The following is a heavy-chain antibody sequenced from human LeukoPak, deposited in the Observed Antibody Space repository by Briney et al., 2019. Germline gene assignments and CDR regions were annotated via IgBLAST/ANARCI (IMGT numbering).Heavy chain of an antibody. CDR2: ISYYGSNK. CDR3: ARDGPYYYDSSGYYCLDY. D-gene: IGHD3-22*01. CDR1: GFTFSSYA. J-gene: IGHJ4*02. Sequence: PGGSLRLSCAASGFTFSSYAMHWVRQAPGKGLEWVAVISYYGSNKYYADSVKGRFTISRDNSKNTLYLQMNSLRAEDTAVYYCARDGPYYYDSSGYYCLDYWGQGTLVTVSS. V-gene: IGHV3-30-3*01.